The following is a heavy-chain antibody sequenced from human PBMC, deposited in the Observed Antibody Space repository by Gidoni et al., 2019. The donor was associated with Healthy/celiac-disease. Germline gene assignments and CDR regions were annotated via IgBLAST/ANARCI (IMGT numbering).Heavy chain of an antibody. J-gene: IGHJ4*02. Sequence: QVQLQESGPGLVQPSQTLSLTCTAPGGPISSGSYSWRWIRQPPGKGLEWIGRIYTSGSPNYNPSLKRRVTISVDTSKNQYSLKLSSVAAADTAVYYCAINSSGSRYYYFDYWGQGTLVSVSS. CDR1: GGPISSGSYS. CDR2: IYTSGSP. D-gene: IGHD6-19*01. CDR3: AINSSGSRYYYFDY. V-gene: IGHV4-61*02.